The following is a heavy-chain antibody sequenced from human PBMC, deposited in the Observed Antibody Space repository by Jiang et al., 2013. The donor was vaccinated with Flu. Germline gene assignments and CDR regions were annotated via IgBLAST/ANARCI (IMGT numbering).Heavy chain of an antibody. CDR3: ARRNDFDI. CDR1: GDSISGHH. J-gene: IGHJ3*02. V-gene: IGHV4-59*08. CDR2: ISHTGDT. Sequence: LLKPSETLSLTCTVSGDSISGHHWNWIRQAPGEGLEWIGYISHTGDTSSNPSLTSRITIFRDTSKNQISLKLRSVTAADTAVYYCARRNDFDIWGQGT.